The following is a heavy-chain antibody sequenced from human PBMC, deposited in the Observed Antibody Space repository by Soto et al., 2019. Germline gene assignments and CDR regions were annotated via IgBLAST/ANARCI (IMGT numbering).Heavy chain of an antibody. Sequence: LRLSCAASGFTFSSYGMHWVRQAPGKGLEWVAVIWYDGSNKYYADSVKGRFTISRDNSKNTLYLQMNSLRAEDTAVYYCAREHIVATSGMDVWGQGTTVTVSS. CDR2: IWYDGSNK. V-gene: IGHV3-33*01. CDR3: AREHIVATSGMDV. CDR1: GFTFSSYG. D-gene: IGHD5-12*01. J-gene: IGHJ6*02.